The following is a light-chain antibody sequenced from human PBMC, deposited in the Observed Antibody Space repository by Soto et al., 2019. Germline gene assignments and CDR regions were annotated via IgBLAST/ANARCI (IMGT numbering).Light chain of an antibody. CDR2: DAS. J-gene: IGKJ1*01. Sequence: EIVLTQSPGTLSLSPGERATLSSRASQSVSSSYLAWYQQKPGQAPRLLIYDASNRATGIPARFSGSGSGTDFTLTISSLEPEDFAVYYCQQRSNWPPWTFGQGAKVDIK. V-gene: IGKV3-11*01. CDR1: QSVSSSY. CDR3: QQRSNWPPWT.